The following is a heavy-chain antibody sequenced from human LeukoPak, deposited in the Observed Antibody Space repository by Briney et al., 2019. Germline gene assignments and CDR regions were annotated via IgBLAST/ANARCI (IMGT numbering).Heavy chain of an antibody. CDR2: IGSSGSTI. CDR1: GFTFSDYY. V-gene: IGHV3-11*01. D-gene: IGHD3-9*01. J-gene: IGHJ4*02. CDR3: ARVNYDILTGPLDYFDY. Sequence: GGSLRLSCAASGFTFSDYYMSWIRQAPGKGLEWVSYIGSSGSTIYYADSVKGRFTISRDNAKNSLYLQMNSLRAEDTAVYYCARVNYDILTGPLDYFDYWGQGTLVTVSS.